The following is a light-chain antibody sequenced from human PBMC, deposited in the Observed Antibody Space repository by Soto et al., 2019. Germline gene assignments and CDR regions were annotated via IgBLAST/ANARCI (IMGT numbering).Light chain of an antibody. CDR1: QSVSSSY. Sequence: IVLTQSPGTLSLSPGERATLSCRASQSVSSSYLAWYQQKPGQAPRLLIYGASSRATGIPDRFSGSGSGTDFTLTISRLEPEDVAVYCCQQYGSSPLTFGQGTKVEIK. CDR3: QQYGSSPLT. V-gene: IGKV3-20*01. CDR2: GAS. J-gene: IGKJ1*01.